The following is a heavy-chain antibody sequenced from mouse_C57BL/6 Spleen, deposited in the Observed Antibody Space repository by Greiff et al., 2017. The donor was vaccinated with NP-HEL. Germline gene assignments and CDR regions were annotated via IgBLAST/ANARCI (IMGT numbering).Heavy chain of an antibody. D-gene: IGHD1-1*01. CDR2: INPSNGGT. Sequence: QVHVKQPGTELVKPGASVKLSCKASGYTFTSSWMHWVKQRPGQGLEWIGNINPSNGGTNYNEKFKSKATLTVDKSSSTAYMQLSSLTSEDSAVYYCARPLFTTVVAPFAYWGQGTLVTVSA. V-gene: IGHV1-53*01. J-gene: IGHJ3*01. CDR3: ARPLFTTVVAPFAY. CDR1: GYTFTSSW.